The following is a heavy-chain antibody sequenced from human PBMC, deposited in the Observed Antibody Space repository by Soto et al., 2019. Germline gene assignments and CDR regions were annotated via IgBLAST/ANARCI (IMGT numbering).Heavy chain of an antibody. Sequence: SVKVSCKASGGTFSSYAISCVRQAPGQGLEWMGGIIPIFGTANYAQKFQGRVTITADESTSTAYMELSSLRSEDTAVYYCATGITDIVATISASGYYYYGMDVWGQGTTVTVSS. D-gene: IGHD5-12*01. V-gene: IGHV1-69*13. J-gene: IGHJ6*02. CDR2: IIPIFGTA. CDR3: ATGITDIVATISASGYYYYGMDV. CDR1: GGTFSSYA.